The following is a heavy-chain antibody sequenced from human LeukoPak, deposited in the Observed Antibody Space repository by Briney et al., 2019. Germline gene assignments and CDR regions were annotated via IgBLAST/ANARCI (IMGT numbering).Heavy chain of an antibody. CDR2: IYADGSS. J-gene: IGHJ4*02. D-gene: IGHD3-22*01. CDR1: GGSVSSDNSY. CDR3: ARGFYYHR. Sequence: SSEKMSLTCTVSGGSVSSDNSYWNWIRQPAGEGLEWIGRIYADGSSTYNPSLKSRVTISVNSSKNQFSLRLSSMTAADTAVYYCARGFYYHRWGQGTLVTVSS. V-gene: IGHV4-61*02.